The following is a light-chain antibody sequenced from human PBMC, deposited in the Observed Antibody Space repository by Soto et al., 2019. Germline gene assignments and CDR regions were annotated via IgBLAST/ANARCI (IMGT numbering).Light chain of an antibody. V-gene: IGKV3-15*01. CDR1: QSVSSN. Sequence: EIVITQSPATLSVSPGERVTLSCRASQSVSSNLAWYQQKPGQAPRLLIYDASTRATGVPARFSGSGSGTEFTLTISSLQSEDFAVYYCQQYNNWPQTFGQGTKVDI. CDR2: DAS. CDR3: QQYNNWPQT. J-gene: IGKJ1*01.